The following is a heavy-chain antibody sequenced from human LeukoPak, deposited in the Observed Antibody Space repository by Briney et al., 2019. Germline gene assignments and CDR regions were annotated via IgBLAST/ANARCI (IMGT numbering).Heavy chain of an antibody. CDR2: ISTNGGTT. V-gene: IGHV3-64D*06. CDR3: VEDGSGFVYYFGY. CDR1: GFTFSSYA. D-gene: IGHD3-10*01. J-gene: IGHJ4*02. Sequence: GGSLRLSCSASGFTFSSYAMHWVRQAPGKGLEYVSAISTNGGTTYYADSVKGRFTISRDNSKNTLYLQMSSLRAEDTAVYYCVEDGSGFVYYFGYWGQGTLVTVSS.